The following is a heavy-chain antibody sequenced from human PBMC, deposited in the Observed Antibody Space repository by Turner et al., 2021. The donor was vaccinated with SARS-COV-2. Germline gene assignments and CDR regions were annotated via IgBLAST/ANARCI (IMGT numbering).Heavy chain of an antibody. CDR3: ARGYSSGWYQSGAFDI. CDR1: GFTVSSNY. J-gene: IGHJ3*02. Sequence: EVQLVESGGGLIQPGGSLRLPCAASGFTVSSNYMSWVRQAPGKGLEWVSVTYSGGSTYYADSVKGRFTISRDKSKNTLYLQMNSLRAEDTAVHYCARGYSSGWYQSGAFDIWGQGTMVTVSS. CDR2: TYSGGST. D-gene: IGHD6-19*01. V-gene: IGHV3-53*01.